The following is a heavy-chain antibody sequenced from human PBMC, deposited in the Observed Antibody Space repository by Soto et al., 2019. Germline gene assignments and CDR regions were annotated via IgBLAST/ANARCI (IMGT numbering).Heavy chain of an antibody. CDR2: ISAYNGNT. CDR3: ARDRQGPATTYYDILTGYYNLATYDY. Sequence: GASVKVSCKASGYTFTGYGISWVRQAPGQGLEWMGWISAYNGNTNYAQKLQGRVTMTTDTSTSTAYMELRSLRSDDTAVYYCARDRQGPATTYYDILTGYYNLATYDYWGQGTLVTVSS. CDR1: GYTFTGYG. D-gene: IGHD3-9*01. J-gene: IGHJ4*02. V-gene: IGHV1-18*04.